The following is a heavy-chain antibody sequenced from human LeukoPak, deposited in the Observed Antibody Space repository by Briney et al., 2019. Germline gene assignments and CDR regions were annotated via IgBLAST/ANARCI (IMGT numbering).Heavy chain of an antibody. Sequence: SETLSLTCTVSGGSISSYYWSWIRQPPGKGLEWIGYIYYSGSTNYNPSLKSRVTISVDTSKNQFSLKLSSVTAADTAVYYCARARITMVRGVMHEGGWFDPWGQGTLVTVSS. D-gene: IGHD3-10*01. CDR3: ARARITMVRGVMHEGGWFDP. CDR1: GGSISSYY. J-gene: IGHJ5*02. V-gene: IGHV4-59*01. CDR2: IYYSGST.